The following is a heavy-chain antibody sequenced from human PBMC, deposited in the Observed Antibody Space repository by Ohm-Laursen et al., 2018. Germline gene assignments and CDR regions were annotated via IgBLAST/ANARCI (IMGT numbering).Heavy chain of an antibody. D-gene: IGHD3-22*01. CDR1: GGSISSYY. CDR3: ARAKYYYESSGYLDY. J-gene: IGHJ4*02. V-gene: IGHV4-4*07. Sequence: SDTLSLTCTVSGGSISSYYWTWIRQPAGKGLEWIGRIYTSGSTNYNPSLKSRVTMSVDTSKNQFSLKLSSVTAADTAVYYCARAKYYYESSGYLDYWGQGTLVTVSS. CDR2: IYTSGST.